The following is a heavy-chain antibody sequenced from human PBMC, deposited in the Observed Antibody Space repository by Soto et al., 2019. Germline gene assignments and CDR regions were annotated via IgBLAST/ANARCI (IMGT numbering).Heavy chain of an antibody. CDR3: ARGGGVVGAVDY. V-gene: IGHV4-34*01. D-gene: IGHD1-26*01. J-gene: IGHJ4*02. CDR2: INHSGST. Sequence: SETLSLTCAVYGGSFSGYYWSWIRQPPGKGLEWIGEINHSGSTNYNPSLKSRVTISVDTSKNQFSLRLSSVTAADTAVYYCARGGGVVGAVDYWGQGTLVTVSS. CDR1: GGSFSGYY.